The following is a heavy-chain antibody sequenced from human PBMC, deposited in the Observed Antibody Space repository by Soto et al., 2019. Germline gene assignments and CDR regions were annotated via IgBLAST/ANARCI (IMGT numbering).Heavy chain of an antibody. Sequence: SETLSLTCAVYGGSFSGYYWSWIRQPPGKGLEWIGEINHSGSTNYNPSLKSRVTISVDTSKNQFSLNLSSVTAADTAVYYCARGRGYCTNGVCYRGYYYGMDVWGQGTTVTVSS. CDR3: ARGRGYCTNGVCYRGYYYGMDV. V-gene: IGHV4-34*01. CDR1: GGSFSGYY. CDR2: INHSGST. D-gene: IGHD2-8*01. J-gene: IGHJ6*02.